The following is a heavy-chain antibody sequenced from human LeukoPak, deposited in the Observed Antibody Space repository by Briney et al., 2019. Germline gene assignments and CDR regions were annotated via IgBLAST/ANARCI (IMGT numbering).Heavy chain of an antibody. J-gene: IGHJ4*02. CDR1: GGSISSGGYY. CDR3: ARYDSGASFDY. V-gene: IGHV4-31*03. D-gene: IGHD3-22*01. Sequence: PSETLSLTCTVSGGSISSGGYYWSWIRQHPGKGLEWIGYIYYSGNTYYNPSLKSRLIISVDTSKNQFSLKLSSLTAADTAVYYCARYDSGASFDYWGQGTLVTVSS. CDR2: IYYSGNT.